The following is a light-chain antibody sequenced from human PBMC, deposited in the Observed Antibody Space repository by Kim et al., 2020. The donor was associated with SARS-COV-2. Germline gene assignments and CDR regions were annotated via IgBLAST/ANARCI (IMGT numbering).Light chain of an antibody. CDR2: GNS. V-gene: IGLV1-40*01. CDR1: SSNSGAGYD. J-gene: IGLJ2*01. CDR3: QSYDSSLSGSVV. Sequence: VTISCAGRSSNSGAGYDVHWYQQLPGTAPNLLIYGNSNRPSGVPDRFSGSKSGTSASLAITGLQAEDEADYYCQSYDSSLSGSVVFGGGTQLTVL.